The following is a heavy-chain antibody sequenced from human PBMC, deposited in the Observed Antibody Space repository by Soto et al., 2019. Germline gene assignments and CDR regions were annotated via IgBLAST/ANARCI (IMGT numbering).Heavy chain of an antibody. Sequence: ESGGGVVQPGRSLRLSCEASGFSFSSYGIHWVRQAPGKGLEWVALISNDGCDKNFADSFNGRFTVSRDNSRNMVYLQMKSLRIEFTTVYYGTSRLRMMDSGGSHFDSRGKVTLVTVTS. V-gene: IGHV3-33*05. J-gene: IGHJ4*02. CDR1: GFSFSSYG. D-gene: IGHD6-19*01. CDR3: TSRLRMMDSGGSHFDS. CDR2: ISNDGCDK.